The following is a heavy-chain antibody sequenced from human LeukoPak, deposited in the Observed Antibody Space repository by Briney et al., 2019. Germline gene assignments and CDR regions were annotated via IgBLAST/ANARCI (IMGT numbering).Heavy chain of an antibody. J-gene: IGHJ6*04. Sequence: PGGSLRLSCLASGFTFSTSWMTWVRQAPGKGLEWVANIKEDGSDKYYVDSVKGRFTISRDNAKNSLYLQMNSLRAEDTAVYDYVGESYVWSGPGSDRALDVWGKGTTVTVSS. V-gene: IGHV3-7*01. CDR3: VGESYVWSGPGSDRALDV. D-gene: IGHD3-3*01. CDR1: GFTFSTSW. CDR2: IKEDGSDK.